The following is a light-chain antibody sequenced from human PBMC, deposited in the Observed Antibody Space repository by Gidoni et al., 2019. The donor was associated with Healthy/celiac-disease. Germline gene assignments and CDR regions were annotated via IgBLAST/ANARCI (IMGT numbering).Light chain of an antibody. CDR1: QIISSY. V-gene: IGKV1-39*01. CDR2: AAS. CDR3: QQSYSTPRT. J-gene: IGKJ1*01. Sequence: EIQMTKSPSALSASVGDRVTITCRASQIISSYLNWYPQKPGKAPKLLIYAASSLQRGVPSRFRGSGSGTDFTLTISSLPPEDFATYYCQQSYSTPRTFGHGTKVEI.